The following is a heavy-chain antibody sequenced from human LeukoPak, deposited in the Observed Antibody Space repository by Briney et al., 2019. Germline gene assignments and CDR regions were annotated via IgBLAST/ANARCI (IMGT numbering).Heavy chain of an antibody. J-gene: IGHJ4*02. V-gene: IGHV5-51*01. CDR1: GYNFNSDW. CDR3: ARMTSDWYFDY. CDR2: IFPGDSDT. D-gene: IGHD6-19*01. Sequence: GESLKISCKGSGYNFNSDWIAWVRQMPGKGLEWMGIIFPGDSDTRYSPSFQGQVTISADTSISTAYLRWSSLKASDTAMYYCARMTSDWYFDYWGQGTLVTVSS.